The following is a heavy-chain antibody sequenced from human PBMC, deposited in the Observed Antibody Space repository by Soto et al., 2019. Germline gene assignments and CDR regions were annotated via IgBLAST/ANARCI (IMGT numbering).Heavy chain of an antibody. CDR2: ISSSSSYI. CDR3: ARQGVGIDY. V-gene: IGHV3-21*01. J-gene: IGHJ4*02. D-gene: IGHD3-10*01. CDR1: GFTFSSYS. Sequence: EVQLVESGGGLVKPGVSLRLSCAASGFTFSSYSMNWVRQAPGKGLEWVSSISSSSSYIYYADSVKGRFTISRDNAKNSLYLQMNILRAEDTAVYYCARQGVGIDYWGQGTLVTVSS.